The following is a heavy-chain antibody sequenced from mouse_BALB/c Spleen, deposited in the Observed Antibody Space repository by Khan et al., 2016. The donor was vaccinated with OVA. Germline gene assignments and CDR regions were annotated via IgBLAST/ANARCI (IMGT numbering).Heavy chain of an antibody. CDR1: GYSITSGYG. J-gene: IGHJ2*01. V-gene: IGHV3-2*02. CDR2: ISYSGST. Sequence: VQLQQSGPGLVKPSQSLSLTCTVTGYSITSGYGWNWIRQFPGNKLEWMGFISYSGSTNYNPSLKSRISITRDTSKNQFFLQLNSVTTEDTATYYCARTARIKYWGQGTTLTVSS. CDR3: ARTARIKY. D-gene: IGHD1-2*01.